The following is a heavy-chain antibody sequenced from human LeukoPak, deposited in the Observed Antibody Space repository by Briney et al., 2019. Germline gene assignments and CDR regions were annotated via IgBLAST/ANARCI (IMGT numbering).Heavy chain of an antibody. CDR2: IYPGDSDT. D-gene: IGHD3-3*01. CDR1: GYSFTSYW. J-gene: IGHJ5*02. Sequence: GESLKISCKGSGYSFTSYWIGWVRQMPGKGLEWMGIIYPGDSDTRYSPSFQGQVTISADKSISTAYLQWSGLKASDTAMYYCARGRGAINDFWSGYTTNWFDPWGQGTLVTVSS. V-gene: IGHV5-51*01. CDR3: ARGRGAINDFWSGYTTNWFDP.